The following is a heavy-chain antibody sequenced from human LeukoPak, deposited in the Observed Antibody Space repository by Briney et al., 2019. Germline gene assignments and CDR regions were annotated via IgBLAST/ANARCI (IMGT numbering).Heavy chain of an antibody. CDR2: ISHDGSNI. V-gene: IGHV3-30*18. CDR3: AKDPYRVVVATGNYLDP. CDR1: GFAFSYYG. Sequence: GGSLGLSCAASGFAFSYYGMHWVRHAPGKGLEWVAVISHDGSNIHYGDSVKGRFTISRDNSKNTVYLQMNSLRAEDTAIYYCAKDPYRVVVATGNYLDPWGQGTLVTVSS. D-gene: IGHD2-15*01. J-gene: IGHJ5*02.